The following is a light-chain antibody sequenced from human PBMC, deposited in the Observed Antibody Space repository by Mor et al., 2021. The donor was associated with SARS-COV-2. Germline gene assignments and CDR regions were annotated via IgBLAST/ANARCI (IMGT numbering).Light chain of an antibody. CDR1: QSVSSSY. CDR2: GAS. CDR3: QQYGSSPRA. V-gene: IGKV3-20*01. J-gene: IGKJ3*01. Sequence: ATLSCRASQSVSSSYLAWYQQKPGQAPRLLIYGASSRATGIPDRFSGSGSGTDFTLTISRLEPEDFAVYYCQQYGSSPRAFGPG.